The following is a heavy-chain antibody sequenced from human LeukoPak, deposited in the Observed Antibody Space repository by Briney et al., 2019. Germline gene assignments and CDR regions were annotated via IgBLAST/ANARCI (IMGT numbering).Heavy chain of an antibody. CDR1: GFTFSSYS. CDR2: ISSSSSDI. CDR3: ARGTGTHDY. D-gene: IGHD1-1*01. V-gene: IGHV3-21*01. Sequence: GGSLRLSCAASGFTFSSYSMNWVREAPGKGLEWVSSISSSSSDIYYAESVKGRFTITRDNAKNSLYLQMTSLRAKDTAVYYCARGTGTHDYWGQGTLFTVSS. J-gene: IGHJ4*02.